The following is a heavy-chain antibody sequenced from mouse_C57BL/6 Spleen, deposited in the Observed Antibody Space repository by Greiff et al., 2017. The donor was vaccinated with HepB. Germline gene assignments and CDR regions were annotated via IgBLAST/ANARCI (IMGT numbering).Heavy chain of an antibody. CDR3: TTGGKRGFAY. CDR2: IDPENGDT. D-gene: IGHD2-1*01. CDR1: GFNIKDDY. Sequence: EVQLVESGAELVRPGASVKLSCTASGFNIKDDYMHWVKQRPEQGLEWIGWIDPENGDTEYASKFQGKATITADTSSNTAYLQLSSLTSEDTAVYYCTTGGKRGFAYWGQGTLVTVSA. V-gene: IGHV14-4*01. J-gene: IGHJ3*01.